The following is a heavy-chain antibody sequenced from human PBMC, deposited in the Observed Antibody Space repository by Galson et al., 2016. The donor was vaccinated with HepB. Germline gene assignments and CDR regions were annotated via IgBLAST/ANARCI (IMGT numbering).Heavy chain of an antibody. CDR1: GFPVSKNY. J-gene: IGHJ6*04. D-gene: IGHD3-16*01. V-gene: IGHV3-53*01. CDR3: ARDGGYGMDV. CDR2: TYSGGST. Sequence: LRLSCAASGFPVSKNYINWVRQAPGKGLEWVSVTYSGGSTNFADSVKGRFIISRDNAKNTLYLQMNSLRAEDTAVYYCARDGGYGMDVWGKGTTVTVSS.